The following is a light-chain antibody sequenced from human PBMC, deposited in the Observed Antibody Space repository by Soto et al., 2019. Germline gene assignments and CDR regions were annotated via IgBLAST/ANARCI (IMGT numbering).Light chain of an antibody. V-gene: IGKV2-30*01. CDR2: KVS. CDR1: QSLAYSDGNMY. CDR3: MQGTHWPPT. Sequence: DVVMTQSPLSLPVTLGQPASISCRSSQSLAYSDGNMYLNWFQQRPGQSPRRLIYKVSNRDSGVPDRCSGRGAGTDFTLKSSRVEAEDVGVYYCMQGTHWPPTFGQGTKVEIK. J-gene: IGKJ1*01.